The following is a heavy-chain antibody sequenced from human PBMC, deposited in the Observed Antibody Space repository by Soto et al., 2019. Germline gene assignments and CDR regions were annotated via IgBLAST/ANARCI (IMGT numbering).Heavy chain of an antibody. CDR1: GYTLITYY. CDR3: ARNVNSGFDY. V-gene: IGHV1-46*01. CDR2: INPSGGST. D-gene: IGHD1-20*01. Sequence: ASVKVSCKASGYTLITYYMHWVRQAPGQGLEWMGFINPSGGSTSYAQKFQARVTMTRDTSTSTVYMELSSLRSEDTAVYYCARNVNSGFDYWGQGTLVTVSS. J-gene: IGHJ4*02.